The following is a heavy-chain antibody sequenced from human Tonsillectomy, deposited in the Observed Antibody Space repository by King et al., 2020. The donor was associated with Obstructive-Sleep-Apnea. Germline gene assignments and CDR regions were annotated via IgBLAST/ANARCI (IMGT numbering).Heavy chain of an antibody. J-gene: IGHJ3*02. Sequence: VQLVESGAEVKKPGESLRIFCKVSGYSFTSYWISWARQTPGKALEWMGRIDPCDYYTNYSPSFQSHVTISADKSISTAYLQWSSLKPSDTAMYYCARQYYGSGSYYGDAFDIWGQGTMVTVSS. CDR2: IDPCDYYT. D-gene: IGHD3-10*01. CDR3: ARQYYGSGSYYGDAFDI. CDR1: GYSFTSYW. V-gene: IGHV5-10-1*03.